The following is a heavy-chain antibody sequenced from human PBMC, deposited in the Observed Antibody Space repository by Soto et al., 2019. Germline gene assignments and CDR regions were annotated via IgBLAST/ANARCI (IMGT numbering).Heavy chain of an antibody. J-gene: IGHJ4*02. D-gene: IGHD3-22*01. CDR3: AREMSYYDSSGLLTNFDY. CDR2: ISYDGSNK. V-gene: IGHV3-30-3*01. Sequence: GGSLRLSCAASGFTFSGYAMHWVRQAPGKGLEWVAVISYDGSNKYYADSVKGRFTISRDNPKNTLYLQMNSLRAEDTAVYHCAREMSYYDSSGLLTNFDYWGQGTLVTVSS. CDR1: GFTFSGYA.